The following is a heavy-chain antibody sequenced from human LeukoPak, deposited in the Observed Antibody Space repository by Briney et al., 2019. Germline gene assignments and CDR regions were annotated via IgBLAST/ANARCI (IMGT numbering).Heavy chain of an antibody. J-gene: IGHJ4*02. CDR2: IYYSGST. V-gene: IGHV4-39*01. Sequence: PSETLSLTCTVSGGSISSSSYYWGWIRQPPGKGLGWIGSIYYSGSTYYNPSLKSRVTISVDTSKNQFSLKLSSVTAADTAVYYCARYVDTAMVCFDYWGQGTLVTVSS. D-gene: IGHD5-18*01. CDR3: ARYVDTAMVCFDY. CDR1: GGSISSSSYY.